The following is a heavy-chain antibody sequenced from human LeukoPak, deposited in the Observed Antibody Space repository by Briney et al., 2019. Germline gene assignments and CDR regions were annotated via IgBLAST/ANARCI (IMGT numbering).Heavy chain of an antibody. CDR3: ARQYIDASGSYHFDY. J-gene: IGHJ4*02. V-gene: IGHV4-59*08. Sequence: PSETLSLTCTVSGGSIRNYHWTWIRQPPGKGLEWIGFIYYSGSTNYNPSLKSRVTMSLDTSKNQFSLKLSAVTAADTAVYYCARQYIDASGSYHFDYWGQGTLVTVSS. CDR1: GGSIRNYH. D-gene: IGHD3-10*01. CDR2: IYYSGST.